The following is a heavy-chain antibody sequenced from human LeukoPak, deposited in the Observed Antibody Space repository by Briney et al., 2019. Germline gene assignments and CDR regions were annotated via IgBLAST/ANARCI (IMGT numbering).Heavy chain of an antibody. CDR1: GYTFTGYY. V-gene: IGHV1-2*02. CDR3: ARSTSSSWPGDFDY. Sequence: VASVKVSCKASGYTFTGYYMHWVRQAPGQGLEWMGWINPNSGGTNYAQKFQGRVTMTRDTSISTAYMELSRLRSDDTAVYYCARSTSSSWPGDFDYWGQGTLVTVSS. J-gene: IGHJ4*02. D-gene: IGHD6-13*01. CDR2: INPNSGGT.